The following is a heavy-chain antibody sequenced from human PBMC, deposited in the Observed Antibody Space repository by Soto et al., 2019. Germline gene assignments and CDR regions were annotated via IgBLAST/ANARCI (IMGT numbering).Heavy chain of an antibody. CDR2: IYNIGRT. J-gene: IGHJ4*02. CDR1: DSISTYY. CDR3: ARCIAAAGPIDY. Sequence: PSETLSLTCNVDSISTYYWNWIRQPPGKGLEWIGYIYNIGRTNYNPSLRSRVTISVDKSKNQFSLKLSSVTAADTAVYYCARCIAAAGPIDYWGQGTLVTVSS. V-gene: IGHV4-59*12. D-gene: IGHD6-13*01.